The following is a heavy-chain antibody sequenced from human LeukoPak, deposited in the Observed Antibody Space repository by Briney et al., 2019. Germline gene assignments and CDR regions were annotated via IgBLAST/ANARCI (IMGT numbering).Heavy chain of an antibody. CDR1: GYSFTDYY. CDR2: INPNRGGT. V-gene: IGHV1-2*02. J-gene: IGHJ5*02. D-gene: IGHD2-21*01. Sequence: ASVKVSCKTSGYSFTDYYMHWVRQAPGQGLEWMGWINPNRGGTSSAQKFQGRVTMTRDTSITTVYMEVSWLTSDDTAIYYCARADRLHGGPYLIGPWGQGTLVTVSS. CDR3: ARADRLHGGPYLIGP.